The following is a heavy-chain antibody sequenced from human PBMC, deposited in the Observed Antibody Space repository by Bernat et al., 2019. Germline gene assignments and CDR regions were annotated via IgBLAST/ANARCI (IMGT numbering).Heavy chain of an antibody. CDR2: IKSKTDGGTT. V-gene: IGHV3-15*01. CDR1: GFTFSNAW. CDR3: TTDSVGAMSPFDY. Sequence: EVQLVESGGGLVKPGGSLRLSCAASGFTFSNAWMSWVRQAPGKGLEWVCRIKSKTDGGTTDYAAPVKGRFTISRDDSKNTLYLQMNSLKTEDTAVYYCTTDSVGAMSPFDYWGQGTLVTVSS. J-gene: IGHJ4*02. D-gene: IGHD1-26*01.